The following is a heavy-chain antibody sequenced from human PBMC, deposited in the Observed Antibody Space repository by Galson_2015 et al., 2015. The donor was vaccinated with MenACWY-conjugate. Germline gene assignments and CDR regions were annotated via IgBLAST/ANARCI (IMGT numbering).Heavy chain of an antibody. V-gene: IGHV3-13*04. D-gene: IGHD3-10*01. J-gene: IGHJ6*02. CDR3: AREWRVRGRTQYYYHGADV. CDR1: GFSFSGYD. CDR2: ITTAGDT. Sequence: SLRLSCAASGFSFSGYDMHWVRQATGKSLEWVSSITTAGDTFYADSVKGRVTISRENAKNSLYLQMNSLRVGDTAVYYCAREWRVRGRTQYYYHGADVWGQGTTVTVSS.